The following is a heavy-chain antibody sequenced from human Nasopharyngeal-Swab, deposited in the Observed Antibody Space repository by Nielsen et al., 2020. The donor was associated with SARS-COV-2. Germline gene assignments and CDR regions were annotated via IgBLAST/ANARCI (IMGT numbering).Heavy chain of an antibody. CDR2: FYNTGST. Sequence: SETLSLTCTVSGGSVRSSTYYWSWIRQPPGKGLEYIGFFYNTGSTNYIPSLKSRVTISVDASKNQFSLKLSSVTAADTAVYYCARATKQQLVFNLNNWFDPWGQGTLVTVSS. CDR3: ARATKQQLVFNLNNWFDP. CDR1: GGSVRSSTYY. J-gene: IGHJ5*02. D-gene: IGHD6-13*01. V-gene: IGHV4-61*01.